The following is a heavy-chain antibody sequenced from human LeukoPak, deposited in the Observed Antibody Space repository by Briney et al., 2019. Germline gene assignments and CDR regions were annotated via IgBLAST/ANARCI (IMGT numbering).Heavy chain of an antibody. Sequence: SETLSLTCTVSGGSFSGYYWSWIRQPPGKGLEWIGDIYYSGSTNYNPSLKSRVTISVDTSKNQFSLKLSSVTAADTAVYYCARDPGRYFDWLPASQYGMDVGGKGTTVTVSS. CDR1: GGSFSGYY. CDR2: IYYSGST. D-gene: IGHD3-9*01. V-gene: IGHV4-59*01. CDR3: ARDPGRYFDWLPASQYGMDV. J-gene: IGHJ6*04.